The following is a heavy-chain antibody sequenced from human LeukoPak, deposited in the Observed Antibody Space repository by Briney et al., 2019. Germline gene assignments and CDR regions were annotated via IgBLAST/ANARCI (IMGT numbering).Heavy chain of an antibody. CDR3: ARGLSTYYDFWSGVNWFDP. D-gene: IGHD3-3*01. J-gene: IGHJ5*02. Sequence: PGGSLRLSCAASGFTFSSYGMNWVRQAPGKGLEWVSYIRSSGSTIYYADSVKGRFTISRDNAKNSLYLQMNSLRAEDTAVYYCARGLSTYYDFWSGVNWFDPWGQGTLVTVSS. V-gene: IGHV3-48*03. CDR2: IRSSGSTI. CDR1: GFTFSSYG.